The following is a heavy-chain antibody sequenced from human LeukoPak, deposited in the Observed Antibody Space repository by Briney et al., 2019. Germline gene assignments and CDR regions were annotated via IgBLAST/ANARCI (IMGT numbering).Heavy chain of an antibody. D-gene: IGHD3-10*01. CDR3: ARGPGYYYGSGSYFSF. J-gene: IGHJ4*02. V-gene: IGHV4-34*01. CDR1: GGSISSYY. Sequence: SETLSLTCTVSGGSISSYYWSWIRQPPGKGLEWIGEINHSGSTNYNPSLKSRVTISVDTSKNQFSLKLSSVTAADTAVYYCARGPGYYYGSGSYFSFWGQGTLVTVSS. CDR2: INHSGST.